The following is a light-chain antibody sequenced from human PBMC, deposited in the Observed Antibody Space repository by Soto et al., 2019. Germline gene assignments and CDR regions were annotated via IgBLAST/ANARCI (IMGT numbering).Light chain of an antibody. CDR2: EVT. CDR1: TTDFGNYNF. J-gene: IGLJ1*01. Sequence: QSALTQPPSASGSPGQSVTISCTGTTTDFGNYNFVPWYQQHPGEAPKLLIYEVTKRPSGVPDRFSGSKSGNTASLTVSGLQAEDEADYYCSSYTGSSNFVFGTGTKLTVL. CDR3: SSYTGSSNFV. V-gene: IGLV2-8*01.